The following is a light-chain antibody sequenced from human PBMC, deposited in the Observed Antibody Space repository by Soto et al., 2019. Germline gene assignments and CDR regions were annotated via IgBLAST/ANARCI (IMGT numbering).Light chain of an antibody. CDR1: RSDVGGYNL. Sequence: QSALTQPAPVSGSPGQSITISCTGSRSDVGGYNLVSWYQHHPGKAPKLMIYEGTKRPSGVSNRFSGSKSANTASLTISGLQAEDEADYYCCSYAGSSTYVFGTGTKVTV. J-gene: IGLJ1*01. CDR3: CSYAGSSTYV. CDR2: EGT. V-gene: IGLV2-23*01.